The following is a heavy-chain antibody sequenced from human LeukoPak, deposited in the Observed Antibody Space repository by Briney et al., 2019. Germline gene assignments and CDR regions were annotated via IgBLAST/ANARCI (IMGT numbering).Heavy chain of an antibody. CDR3: AREAYYYDSSGSYSLFDY. J-gene: IGHJ4*02. Sequence: SETLSLTCTVSGGSISSYYWSWIRQPPGKGLEWLGFIFYNGSTNYNPSLKSRVTISVDTSKNQFSLKLSSVTAADTAVYYCAREAYYYDSSGSYSLFDYWGQGTLVTVPS. CDR2: IFYNGST. V-gene: IGHV4-59*01. D-gene: IGHD3-22*01. CDR1: GGSISSYY.